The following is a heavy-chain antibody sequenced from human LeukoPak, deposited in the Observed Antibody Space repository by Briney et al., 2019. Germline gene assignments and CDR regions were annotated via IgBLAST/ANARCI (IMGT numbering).Heavy chain of an antibody. CDR1: GGSFSDYD. CDR3: ARGPILWNYYYYYMDV. D-gene: IGHD2/OR15-2a*01. V-gene: IGHV4-34*01. CDR2: INHSGST. Sequence: ASETLSLTCSVYGGSFSDYDWSWIRQPPGKGLEWIGEINHSGSTNYNPSLKSRVTISVDTSKNQFSLKLSSVTAADTAVYYCARGPILWNYYYYYMDVWGKGTTVTVSS. J-gene: IGHJ6*03.